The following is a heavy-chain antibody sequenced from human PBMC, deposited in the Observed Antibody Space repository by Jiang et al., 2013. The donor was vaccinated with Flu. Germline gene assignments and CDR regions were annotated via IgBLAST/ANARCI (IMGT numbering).Heavy chain of an antibody. D-gene: IGHD3-10*01. J-gene: IGHJ6*04. CDR1: GGSISSYY. Sequence: GSGLVKPSETLSLTCTVSGGSISSYYWSWIRQPPGKGLEWIGYIYYSGSTNYNPSLKSRVTISVDTSKNQFSLKLSSVTAADTAVYYCARGEGGGSNYYYYYGMDVWGKGTTVTVSS. CDR3: ARGEGGGSNYYYYYGMDV. CDR2: IYYSGST. V-gene: IGHV4-59*01.